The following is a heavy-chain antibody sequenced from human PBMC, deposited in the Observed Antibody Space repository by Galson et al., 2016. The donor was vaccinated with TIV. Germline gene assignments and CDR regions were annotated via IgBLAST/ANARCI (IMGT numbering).Heavy chain of an antibody. V-gene: IGHV6-1*01. Sequence: CAISGDSVSSTSAAWNWIRQSPSRGLEWLGRTYYRSTWYNDYAASLKRRITINPDTSKNQFSRQLTSVTSEDAAVYYCARGVPSVFGVIMTLDYWGQGTLVTVSS. D-gene: IGHD3-3*01. CDR1: GDSVSSTSAA. CDR3: ARGVPSVFGVIMTLDY. CDR2: TYYRSTWYN. J-gene: IGHJ4*02.